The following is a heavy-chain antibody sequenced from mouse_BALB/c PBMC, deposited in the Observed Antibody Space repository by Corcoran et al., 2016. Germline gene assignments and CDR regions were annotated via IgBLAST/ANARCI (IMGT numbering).Heavy chain of an antibody. J-gene: IGHJ4*01. Sequence: QVTLKESGPGILQPSQTLSLTCSFSGFSLSTSGMGVSWIRQPSGKGLEWLAHIYWDDDKRYNPSLKSRLTISKDTSSNQVFLKITSVDTADTATYYCARRITTVVGDAMDYWGQGTSVTVSS. CDR2: IYWDDDK. CDR1: GFSLSTSGMG. V-gene: IGHV8-12*01. D-gene: IGHD1-1*01. CDR3: ARRITTVVGDAMDY.